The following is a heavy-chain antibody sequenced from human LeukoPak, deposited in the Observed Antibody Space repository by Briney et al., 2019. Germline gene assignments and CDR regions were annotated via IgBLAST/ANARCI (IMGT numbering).Heavy chain of an antibody. D-gene: IGHD3-10*01. Sequence: GGSLRLSCAASGFTFDDYGMSWVRQAPGKGLEWVSYISSSGSTIYYADSVKGRFTISRDNAKNSLYLQMNSLRAEDTVVYYCARNLRSPTDGVLLWFGELPGSHWYFDLWGRGTLVTVSS. CDR3: ARNLRSPTDGVLLWFGELPGSHWYFDL. V-gene: IGHV3-48*03. CDR2: ISSSGSTI. CDR1: GFTFDDYG. J-gene: IGHJ2*01.